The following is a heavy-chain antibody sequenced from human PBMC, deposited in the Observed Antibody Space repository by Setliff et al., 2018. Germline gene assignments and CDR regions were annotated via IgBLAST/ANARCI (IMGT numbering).Heavy chain of an antibody. CDR3: ARDITRDGYNSGAFDI. CDR1: GFIFSDYW. V-gene: IGHV3-7*01. CDR2: INQDGGDR. D-gene: IGHD5-12*01. J-gene: IGHJ3*02. Sequence: GGSLRLSCIASGFIFSDYWMDWVRQAPGKGLEWVANINQDGGDRYYVDSVKGRFTISWDNAKKSLYMEMNSLRAEDTAVYYCARDITRDGYNSGAFDIWGQGTMVTVSS.